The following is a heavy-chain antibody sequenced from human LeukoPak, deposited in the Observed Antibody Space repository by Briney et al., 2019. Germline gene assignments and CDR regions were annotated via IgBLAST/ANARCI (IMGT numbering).Heavy chain of an antibody. CDR2: IYRSGST. CDR1: GGSIRSSSYY. V-gene: IGHV4-39*07. J-gene: IGHJ6*03. D-gene: IGHD4-17*01. Sequence: SETLSLTCSVSGGSIRSSSYYWGWIRQPPGKGLEWIGSIYRSGSTFYNPSLKSRVTISLDTSKNQFSLKLSSVTAEDTAVYFCARGTYGYYMDVWGKGTTVTVSS. CDR3: ARGTYGYYMDV.